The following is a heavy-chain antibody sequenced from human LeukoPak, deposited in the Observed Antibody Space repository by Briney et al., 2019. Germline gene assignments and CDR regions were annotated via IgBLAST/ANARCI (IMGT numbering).Heavy chain of an antibody. D-gene: IGHD1-14*01. CDR1: GDSVSNTRSA. CDR2: TYYRSKWYN. J-gene: IGHJ4*02. V-gene: IGHV6-1*01. Sequence: SQTLSLTCAISGDSVSNTRSAWNWIRQSPSRGLEWLGRTYYRSKWYNDYALSVRSRITINPDTSKNQFSLHLNSVTPEDTAVYFCARVNSWTEEPDTGFDYWGQGTMVTVSS. CDR3: ARVNSWTEEPDTGFDY.